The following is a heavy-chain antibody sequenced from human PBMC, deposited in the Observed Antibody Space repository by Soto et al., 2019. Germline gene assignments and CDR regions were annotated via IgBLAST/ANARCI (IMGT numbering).Heavy chain of an antibody. Sequence: GALRLSCAASGFTFGNYAMTWVRQAPGKGLECVSRISGSGGGTYYADSVKGRFTISRGNSENTLYLHLNSLRVEDTAIYYCAKDMVHCTGTRCARYFEKWGRGTLVTVSS. CDR2: ISGSGGGT. D-gene: IGHD2-8*02. V-gene: IGHV3-23*01. CDR3: AKDMVHCTGTRCARYFEK. J-gene: IGHJ4*02. CDR1: GFTFGNYA.